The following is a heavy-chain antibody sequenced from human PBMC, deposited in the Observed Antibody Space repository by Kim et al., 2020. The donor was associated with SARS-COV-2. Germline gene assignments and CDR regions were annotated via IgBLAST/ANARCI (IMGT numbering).Heavy chain of an antibody. V-gene: IGHV4-39*01. J-gene: IGHJ4*02. D-gene: IGHD1-26*01. Sequence: SETLSLTCTVSGGSISSSSYYWGWIRQPPGKGLEWIGSIYYSGSTYYNPSLKSRVTISVDTSKNQFSLKLSSVTAADTAVYYCAGLCSSSYSRSYPWPFDYWGQGTLVTVSS. CDR3: AGLCSSSYSRSYPWPFDY. CDR1: GGSISSSSYY. CDR2: IYYSGST.